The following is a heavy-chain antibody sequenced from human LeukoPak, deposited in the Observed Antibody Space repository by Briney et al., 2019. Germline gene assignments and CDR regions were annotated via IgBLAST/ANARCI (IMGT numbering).Heavy chain of an antibody. D-gene: IGHD1-26*01. J-gene: IGHJ4*02. CDR3: ARASSGSYYVPDY. CDR2: IYHSGST. CDR1: GYSISSGYY. V-gene: IGHV4-38-2*02. Sequence: SETLSLTCTVSGYSISSGYYWGWIRQPPGKGLEWIGSIYHSGSTYYNPSLKSRVTISVDTSKNQFSLKLSSVTAADTAVYYCARASSGSYYVPDYWGQGALVTVSS.